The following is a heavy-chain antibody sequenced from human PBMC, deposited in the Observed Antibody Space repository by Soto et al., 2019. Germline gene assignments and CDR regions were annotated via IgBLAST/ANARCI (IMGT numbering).Heavy chain of an antibody. D-gene: IGHD2-2*01. CDR1: GYSFTSYW. Sequence: GESLKISCKGSGYSFTSYWIGWVRQMPGKGLEWMGIIYPGDSDTRYSLSFQGQVTISADKSISTAYLQWSSLKASDTAMYYCARATPYIVVVPAAPTGDWFDPWGQGTLVTVSS. J-gene: IGHJ5*02. CDR2: IYPGDSDT. V-gene: IGHV5-51*01. CDR3: ARATPYIVVVPAAPTGDWFDP.